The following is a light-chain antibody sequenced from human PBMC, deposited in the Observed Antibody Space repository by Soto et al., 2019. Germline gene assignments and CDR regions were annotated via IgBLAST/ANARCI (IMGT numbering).Light chain of an antibody. J-gene: IGKJ4*01. CDR3: QQYNNWRLT. CDR1: QSVSSN. Sequence: EIVMTQSPATLSVSPGARATLSCRASQSVSSNLAWYQQKPCQAPRLLIYGASTIATGIPARLSGCGSGTESTLTIRSLQSEDCAVYYCQQYNNWRLTVGGGTRVEIK. V-gene: IGKV3-15*01. CDR2: GAS.